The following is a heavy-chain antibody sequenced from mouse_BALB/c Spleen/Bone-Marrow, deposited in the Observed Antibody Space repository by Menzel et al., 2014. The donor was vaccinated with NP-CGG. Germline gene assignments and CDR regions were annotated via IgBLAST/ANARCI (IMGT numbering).Heavy chain of an antibody. CDR3: ARGGKIYYAMDY. J-gene: IGHJ4*01. V-gene: IGHV5-15*02. CDR2: ISNLAYSI. Sequence: VQLKESGGGLVQPGVSRKLSCAASGFTFSDYGMAWVRQAPGKGPEWVAFISNLAYSIYYADTVTGRFTTSRENAKNTLYLEMSSLRSGDTAMYYCARGGKIYYAMDYWGQGTSVTVSS. CDR1: GFTFSDYG.